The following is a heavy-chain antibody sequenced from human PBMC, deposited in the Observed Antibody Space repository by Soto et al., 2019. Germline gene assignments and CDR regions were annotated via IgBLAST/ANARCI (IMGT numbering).Heavy chain of an antibody. CDR3: ARGITTYYDILTGYSPYYYHGMDV. V-gene: IGHV4-59*01. Sequence: PSETLSLTCTVSGGSISSYYWSWIRQPPGKGLEWIGYIYYSGSTNYNPSLKSRVTISVDTSKNQFSLKLSSVTAADTAVYYCARGITTYYDILTGYSPYYYHGMDVWGQGTTVTVS. CDR2: IYYSGST. D-gene: IGHD3-9*01. CDR1: GGSISSYY. J-gene: IGHJ6*02.